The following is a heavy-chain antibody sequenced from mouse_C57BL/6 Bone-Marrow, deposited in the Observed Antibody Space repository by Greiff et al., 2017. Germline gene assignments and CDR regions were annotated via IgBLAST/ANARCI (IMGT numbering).Heavy chain of an antibody. J-gene: IGHJ4*01. CDR2: INYDGSST. CDR3: AREDYHIPYAMDY. D-gene: IGHD1-1*02. Sequence: EVKVVESEGGLVQPGSSMKLSCTASGFTFSDYYMAWVRQVPEKGLEWVANINYDGSSTYYLDSLKSRFIISRDNAKNILYLQMSSLKSEDTATYYCAREDYHIPYAMDYWGQGTSVTVSS. CDR1: GFTFSDYY. V-gene: IGHV5-16*01.